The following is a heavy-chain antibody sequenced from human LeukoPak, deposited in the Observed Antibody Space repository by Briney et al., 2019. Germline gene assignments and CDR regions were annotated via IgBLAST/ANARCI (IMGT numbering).Heavy chain of an antibody. CDR2: ISYDGSNK. CDR3: ARDKKDIVLMVYATGFDP. CDR1: GFTFSSYA. D-gene: IGHD2-8*01. J-gene: IGHJ5*02. V-gene: IGHV3-30-3*01. Sequence: GGSLRLSCAASGFTFSSYAMHWVRQAPGKGLEWVAVISYDGSNKYYADSVKGRFTNSRDNSKNTLYLQMNSLRAEDTAVYYCARDKKDIVLMVYATGFDPWGQGTLVTVSS.